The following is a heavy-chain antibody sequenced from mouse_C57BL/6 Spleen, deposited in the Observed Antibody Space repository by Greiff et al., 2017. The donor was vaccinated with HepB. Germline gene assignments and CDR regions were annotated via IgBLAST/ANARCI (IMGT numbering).Heavy chain of an antibody. CDR1: GYTFTSYW. V-gene: IGHV1-52*01. D-gene: IGHD6-5*01. CDR3: ARKGLSYRRDAMDY. J-gene: IGHJ4*01. CDR2: IDPSDSET. Sequence: QVQLKQPGAELVRPGSSVKLSCKASGYTFTSYWMHWVKQRPIQGLEWIGNIDPSDSETHYNQKFKDKATLTVDKSSSTAYMQLSSLTSEDSAVYYCARKGLSYRRDAMDYWGQGTSVTVSS.